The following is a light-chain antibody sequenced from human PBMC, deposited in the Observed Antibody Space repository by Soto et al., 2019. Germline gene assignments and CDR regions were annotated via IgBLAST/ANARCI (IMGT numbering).Light chain of an antibody. CDR1: QGISNY. Sequence: DIPMTQSPSSLSASVGDRVTITCRASQGISNYLAWYQQKPVKVPKLLIYAASTLQSGVPSRFSGSGSGTDFTLAISSLQPEDVATYYCQKYNSGPWTFGQGNKVEI. V-gene: IGKV1-27*01. J-gene: IGKJ1*01. CDR3: QKYNSGPWT. CDR2: AAS.